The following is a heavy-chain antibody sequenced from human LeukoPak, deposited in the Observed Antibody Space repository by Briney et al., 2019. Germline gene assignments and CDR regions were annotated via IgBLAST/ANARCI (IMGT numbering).Heavy chain of an antibody. CDR1: GYTFTSYG. V-gene: IGHV1-18*01. Sequence: GASVKVSFTSPGYTFTSYGISWVRQAPGQGLGWMGWLSAYNGNTNYAQKLQGRVTMTTDTSTSTAYMELRSLRSDDTAVYYCARDRAAGPRAFDIWGQGTMVTVSS. D-gene: IGHD6-19*01. CDR2: LSAYNGNT. CDR3: ARDRAAGPRAFDI. J-gene: IGHJ3*02.